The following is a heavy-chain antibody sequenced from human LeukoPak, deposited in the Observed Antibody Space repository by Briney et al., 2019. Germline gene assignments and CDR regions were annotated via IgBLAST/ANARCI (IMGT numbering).Heavy chain of an antibody. CDR1: GGTFSSYA. J-gene: IGHJ3*02. CDR3: ARGSSGWLRDDAFDI. D-gene: IGHD6-19*01. Sequence: ASVKVSCKASGGTFSSYAISWVRQAPGQGLEWMGGIIPIFGTANYAQKFQGRVTITADKSTSTAYMELSSLRSEDTAVYSCARGSSGWLRDDAFDIWGQGTMVTVSS. CDR2: IIPIFGTA. V-gene: IGHV1-69*06.